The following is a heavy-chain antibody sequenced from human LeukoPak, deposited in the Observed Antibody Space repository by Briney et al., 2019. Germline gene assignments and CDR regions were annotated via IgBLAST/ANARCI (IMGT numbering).Heavy chain of an antibody. Sequence: GGSLRLSCAASGFTFSSYSMNWVRQAPGKGLEWVSSISSSSSTIYYADSVKGRFTISRDNAKNSLYLQMNSLRAEDTAVYYCARGPFRSSWYNGPDDYWGQGTLVTVSS. D-gene: IGHD6-13*01. CDR2: ISSSSSTI. CDR1: GFTFSSYS. V-gene: IGHV3-21*01. CDR3: ARGPFRSSWYNGPDDY. J-gene: IGHJ4*02.